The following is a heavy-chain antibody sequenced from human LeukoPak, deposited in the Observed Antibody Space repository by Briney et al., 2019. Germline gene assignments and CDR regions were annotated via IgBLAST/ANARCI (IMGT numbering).Heavy chain of an antibody. CDR1: GYSFTAFY. D-gene: IGHD3-10*01. CDR2: IHPRSGDT. J-gene: IGHJ4*02. CDR3: AREGEYGTGSYYRGSFDY. V-gene: IGHV1-2*02. Sequence: ASVKVSCEASGYSFTAFYIHWVRQAPGQGLEWMGWIHPRSGDTRYAQKFQGRVTMARGTSISTVYMDLSSLGSDDTAVYYCAREGEYGTGSYYRGSFDYWGQGTLVTVSS.